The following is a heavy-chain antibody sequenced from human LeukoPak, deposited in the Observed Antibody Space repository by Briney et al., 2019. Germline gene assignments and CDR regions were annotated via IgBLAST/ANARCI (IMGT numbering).Heavy chain of an antibody. Sequence: SETLSLTCTVSGYSISSGYYWGWIRQPPGKGLEWIGSIYHSGSTYYNPSLKSRVTISVDTSKNQFSLRLSSVTAADTAIYYCARDRYNYGLDRFDYWGQGTLVTVSS. V-gene: IGHV4-38-2*02. D-gene: IGHD1-1*01. CDR1: GYSISSGYY. J-gene: IGHJ4*02. CDR3: ARDRYNYGLDRFDY. CDR2: IYHSGST.